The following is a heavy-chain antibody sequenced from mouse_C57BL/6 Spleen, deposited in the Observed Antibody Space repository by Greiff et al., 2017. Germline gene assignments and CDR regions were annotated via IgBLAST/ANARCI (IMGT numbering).Heavy chain of an antibody. J-gene: IGHJ4*01. CDR2: ISSGSSTI. V-gene: IGHV5-17*01. Sequence: EVKVVESGGGLVKPGGSLKLSCAASGFTFSDYGMHWVRQAPEKGLEWVAYISSGSSTIYYADTVKGRFTISRDNAKNTLFLQMTSLRSEDTAMYYCAKDGSSYGYYAMDYWSQGTSVTVSS. CDR1: GFTFSDYG. D-gene: IGHD1-1*01. CDR3: AKDGSSYGYYAMDY.